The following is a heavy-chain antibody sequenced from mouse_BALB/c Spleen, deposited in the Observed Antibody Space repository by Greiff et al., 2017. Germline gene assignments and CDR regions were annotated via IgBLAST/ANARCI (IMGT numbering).Heavy chain of an antibody. J-gene: IGHJ2*01. CDR3: ARGTIHYYGYFDY. Sequence: VQLQQSGAELVRPGTSVKVSCKASGYAFTNYLIEWVKQRPGQGLEWIGVINPGSGGTNYNEKYKGKATLTADKSPSTAYMQLSSLTSDDSAVYFCARGTIHYYGYFDYWGQGTTLTVSS. CDR1: GYAFTNYL. V-gene: IGHV1-54*01. D-gene: IGHD1-2*01. CDR2: INPGSGGT.